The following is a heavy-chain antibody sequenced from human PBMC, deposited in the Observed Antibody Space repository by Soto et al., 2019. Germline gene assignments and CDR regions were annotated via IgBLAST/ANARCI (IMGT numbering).Heavy chain of an antibody. CDR1: GFTFSSYA. V-gene: IGHV3-23*01. J-gene: IGHJ4*02. CDR2: SSGSGGST. Sequence: EVQLLESGGGLVQPGGSLRLSCAASGFTFSSYAMSWVRQAPGKGLEWVSASSGSGGSTYYADSVKGRFTISRDNSKNTLYLQMNSLRDEDTAVYYCAKVEQWLVGWYFDYWGQGTLVTVSS. D-gene: IGHD6-19*01. CDR3: AKVEQWLVGWYFDY.